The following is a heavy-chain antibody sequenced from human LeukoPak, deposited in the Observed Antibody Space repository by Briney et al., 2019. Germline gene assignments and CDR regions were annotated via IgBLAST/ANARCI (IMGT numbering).Heavy chain of an antibody. J-gene: IGHJ3*02. CDR2: IYYSGST. CDR3: ARKNDFDI. Sequence: SETLSLTCTVSGGSISSDHWNWIRQPPGKGLEWVGCIYYSGSTYYNPSLKSRVTISVDMSKSQFSLRLTSVTAADTAVYYCARKNDFDIWGQGTLVTVSS. D-gene: IGHD2/OR15-2a*01. CDR1: GGSISSDH. V-gene: IGHV4-59*01.